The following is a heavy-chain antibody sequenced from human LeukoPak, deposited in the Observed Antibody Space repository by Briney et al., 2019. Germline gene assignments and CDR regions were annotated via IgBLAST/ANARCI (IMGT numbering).Heavy chain of an antibody. CDR1: GFTFSSYG. Sequence: GGSLRLSCAASGFTFSSYGMHWVRQAPGKGLEWVAVISYDGSNKYYADSVKGRFTISRDNSKNTLYLQMNSLRAEDTAVYYCARPKLRYFDWYDAFDIWGQGTMVTVSS. V-gene: IGHV3-30*03. D-gene: IGHD3-9*01. CDR3: ARPKLRYFDWYDAFDI. J-gene: IGHJ3*02. CDR2: ISYDGSNK.